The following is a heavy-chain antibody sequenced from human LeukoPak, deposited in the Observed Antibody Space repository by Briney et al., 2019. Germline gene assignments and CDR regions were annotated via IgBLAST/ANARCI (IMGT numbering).Heavy chain of an antibody. J-gene: IGHJ6*03. D-gene: IGHD5-18*01. CDR1: GFTVSGNY. V-gene: IGHV3-53*01. Sequence: PGGSLRLSCAASGFTVSGNYMSWVRQAPGKGLEWVSVIYSGGSTYYADSVKGRFTISRDNSKNTLYLQMNSLRAEDTAVYYCARDGDTRTYYYYYMDVWGKGTTVTVSS. CDR2: IYSGGST. CDR3: ARDGDTRTYYYYYMDV.